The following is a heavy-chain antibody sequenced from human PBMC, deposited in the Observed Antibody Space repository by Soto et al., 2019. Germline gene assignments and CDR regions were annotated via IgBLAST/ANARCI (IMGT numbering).Heavy chain of an antibody. V-gene: IGHV5-51*01. Sequence: VAALKISCKGSGYSFTSYWICWVRQMPGKDLEGMGIIYPGDSDTSYSPPFQGLVTISADKSISTAYLQWSSLKASDTAMYYCARGMTTVTNFDYWGQGTLVTVSS. CDR1: GYSFTSYW. J-gene: IGHJ4*02. CDR2: IYPGDSDT. D-gene: IGHD4-17*01. CDR3: ARGMTTVTNFDY.